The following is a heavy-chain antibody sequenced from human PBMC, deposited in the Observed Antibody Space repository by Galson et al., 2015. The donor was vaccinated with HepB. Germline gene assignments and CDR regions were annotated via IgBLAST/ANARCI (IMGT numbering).Heavy chain of an antibody. D-gene: IGHD3-16*01. CDR1: GFTFSTYS. V-gene: IGHV3-21*01. CDR3: TRGGVFQKEDDY. Sequence: LRLSCAASGFTFSTYSMNWVRQAPGKGLEWVSSLSGDSTYIYHADSVKGRFTISRGNAKKSLYLQMNRLRADDTAVYYCTRGGVFQKEDDYWGQGTLVTVSS. CDR2: LSGDSTYI. J-gene: IGHJ4*02.